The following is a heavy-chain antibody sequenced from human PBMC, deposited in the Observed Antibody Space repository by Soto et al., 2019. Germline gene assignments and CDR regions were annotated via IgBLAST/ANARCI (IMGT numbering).Heavy chain of an antibody. V-gene: IGHV1-69*13. CDR2: IIPIFGTA. J-gene: IGHJ3*02. D-gene: IGHD5-12*01. CDR1: GGTFSSYA. CDR3: ARDGYNRIPPAFDI. Sequence: GASVEGLCQASGGTFSSYAISWVRQAPGQGLEWMGGIIPIFGTANYAQKFQGRVTITADESTSTAYMELSSLRSEDTAVYYCARDGYNRIPPAFDIWGQGAMVTVSS.